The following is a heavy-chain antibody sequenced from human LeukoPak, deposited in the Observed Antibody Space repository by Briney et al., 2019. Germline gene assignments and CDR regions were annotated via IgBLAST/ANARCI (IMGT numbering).Heavy chain of an antibody. J-gene: IGHJ5*02. Sequence: SETLSLTCTVSGGSISSGDYYWSWIRQPPGKGLEWIGYIYYSGSTYYNPSLKSRVTISVDTSKNQFSLKLSSVTAADTAVYYCARDRDYDILTGYHNWFDPWGQGTLVTVSS. CDR2: IYYSGST. D-gene: IGHD3-9*01. CDR3: ARDRDYDILTGYHNWFDP. CDR1: GGSISSGDYY. V-gene: IGHV4-30-4*01.